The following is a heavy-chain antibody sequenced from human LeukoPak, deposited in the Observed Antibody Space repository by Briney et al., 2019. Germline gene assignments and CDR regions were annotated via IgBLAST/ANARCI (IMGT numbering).Heavy chain of an antibody. J-gene: IGHJ5*02. CDR2: ISSSSSYI. CDR3: ARDSAVVVPAAGDSGASGFDNWFDP. V-gene: IGHV3-21*04. CDR1: GFTFSSYS. Sequence: GGSLRLSCAASGFTFSSYSMNWVRQAPGKGLEWVSSISSSSSYIYYADSVKGRFTISRDNAKNSLYLQMNSLRAEDTAVYYCARDSAVVVPAAGDSGASGFDNWFDPWGQGTLVTVSS. D-gene: IGHD2-2*01.